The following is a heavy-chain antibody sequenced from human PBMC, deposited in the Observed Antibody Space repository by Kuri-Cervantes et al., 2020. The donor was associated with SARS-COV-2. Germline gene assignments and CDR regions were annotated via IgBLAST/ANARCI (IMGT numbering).Heavy chain of an antibody. D-gene: IGHD6-19*01. Sequence: ESLKISCTASGFTFGDYAMSWVRQAPGKGLEWVANIKQDGSEKYYVDSVKGRFTISRDNAKNSLYLQMNSLRAEDTAVYYCARVQGWYPDNWFDPWGQGTLVTVSS. J-gene: IGHJ5*02. V-gene: IGHV3-7*01. CDR1: GFTFGDYA. CDR2: IKQDGSEK. CDR3: ARVQGWYPDNWFDP.